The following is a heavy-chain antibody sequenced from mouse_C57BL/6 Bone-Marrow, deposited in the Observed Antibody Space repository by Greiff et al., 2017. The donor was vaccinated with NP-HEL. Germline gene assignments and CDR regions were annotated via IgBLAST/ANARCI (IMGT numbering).Heavy chain of an antibody. D-gene: IGHD1-1*01. J-gene: IGHJ3*01. CDR1: GYNFTNYW. V-gene: IGHV1-63*01. Sequence: QVQLQQSGAELVRPGTSVKMSCKASGYNFTNYWIGWAKQRPGHGLEWIGDIYPGGGYTKYNEKFKGKATLTADKSSSTAYLQLSSLTSEDSAIDSRAITTGEYDWFAYWGQGTLVTVSA. CDR3: AITTGEYDWFAY. CDR2: IYPGGGYT.